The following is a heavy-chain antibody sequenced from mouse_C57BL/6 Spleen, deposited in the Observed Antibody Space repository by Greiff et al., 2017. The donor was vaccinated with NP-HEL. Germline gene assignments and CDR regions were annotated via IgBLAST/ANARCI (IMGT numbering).Heavy chain of an antibody. CDR3: TRSTTVVAFDY. V-gene: IGHV1-15*01. CDR1: GYTFTDYE. Sequence: VQLQQSGAELVRPGASVTLSCKASGYTFTDYEMHWVKQTPVHGLEWIGAIDPETGGTAYNQKFKGKAILTADKSSSTAYMELRSLTSEDSAVYYCTRSTTVVAFDYWGQGTTLTVSS. J-gene: IGHJ2*01. D-gene: IGHD1-1*01. CDR2: IDPETGGT.